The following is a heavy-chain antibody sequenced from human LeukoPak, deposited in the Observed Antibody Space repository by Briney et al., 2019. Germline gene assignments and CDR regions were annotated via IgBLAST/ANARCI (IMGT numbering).Heavy chain of an antibody. Sequence: GGSLRLSCAASGFTFSSYAMSWVRQAPGKGLEWVSGISRSGGSTNYADSVKGRFTISRDNSKSKLYLQMNSLRAEDTAVYYCARGSYYGYYYFDYWGQGTLATVSS. D-gene: IGHD1-26*01. V-gene: IGHV3-23*01. CDR2: ISRSGGST. CDR3: ARGSYYGYYYFDY. J-gene: IGHJ4*02. CDR1: GFTFSSYA.